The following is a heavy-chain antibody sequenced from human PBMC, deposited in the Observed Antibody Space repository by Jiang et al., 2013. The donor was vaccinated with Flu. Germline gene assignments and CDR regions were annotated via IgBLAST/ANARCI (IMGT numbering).Heavy chain of an antibody. V-gene: IGHV1-69*04. CDR2: IIPILGIA. D-gene: IGHD1-26*01. CDR3: AREDQSGSYSNWFDP. Sequence: QSGAEVKKPGSSVKVSCKASGGTFSSYAISWVRQAPGQGLEWMGRIIPILGIANYAQKFQGRVTITADKSTSTAYMELSSLRSEDTAVYYCAREDQSGSYSNWFDPWGQGTLVTVS. CDR1: GGTFSSYA. J-gene: IGHJ5*02.